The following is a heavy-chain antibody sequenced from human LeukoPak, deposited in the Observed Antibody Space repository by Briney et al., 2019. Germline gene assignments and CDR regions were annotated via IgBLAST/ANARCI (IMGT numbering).Heavy chain of an antibody. CDR3: ARARGYSYAYYFDY. D-gene: IGHD5-18*01. J-gene: IGHJ4*02. V-gene: IGHV4-39*07. CDR2: IYYGGST. CDR1: GGSISSSDYY. Sequence: PSETLSLTCTVSGGSISSSDYYWGWIRQPPGKGLEWIGSIYYGGSTYYNPSLKSRVTISVDTSMNQFSLKLSSVTAADTAVYYCARARGYSYAYYFDYWGQGTLVTVSS.